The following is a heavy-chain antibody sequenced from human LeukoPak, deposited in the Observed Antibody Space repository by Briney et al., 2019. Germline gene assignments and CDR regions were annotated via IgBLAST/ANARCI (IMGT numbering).Heavy chain of an antibody. CDR1: GGTFSSYA. J-gene: IGHJ4*02. D-gene: IGHD3-22*01. CDR3: ARVTYDSSGYSLEGC. Sequence: SVKVSCKASGGTFSSYAISWVRQAPGQGLEWMGGIIPIFGTANYAQKFQGRVTITTDESTSTAYMELSSLRSEDTAVYYCARVTYDSSGYSLEGCWGQGTLVTVSS. V-gene: IGHV1-69*05. CDR2: IIPIFGTA.